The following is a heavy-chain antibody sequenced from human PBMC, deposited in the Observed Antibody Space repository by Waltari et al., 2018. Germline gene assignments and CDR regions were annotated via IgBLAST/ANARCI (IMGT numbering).Heavy chain of an antibody. CDR2: ISHGGST. J-gene: IGHJ4*02. V-gene: IGHV4-4*02. D-gene: IGHD3-10*01. CDR1: RRPLRSSSW. Sequence: QVQLQGSGPGLVKPSGTLPLTCPVSRRPLRSSSWWSWVRQPPGKGLEWIGDISHGGSTSYNPSLKSRVTISVDKSKNQFSLKLGSVPAADTAVYYCARELGAGWGQGTLVTVSS. CDR3: ARELGAG.